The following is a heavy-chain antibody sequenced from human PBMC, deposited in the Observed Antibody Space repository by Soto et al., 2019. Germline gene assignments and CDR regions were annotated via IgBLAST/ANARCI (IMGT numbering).Heavy chain of an antibody. J-gene: IGHJ6*03. D-gene: IGHD3-3*01. Sequence: EEQLMESGGDLVQPGGSLRLSCAASGFSFNRFGMNWVRQSPGKGLEWISYISSASSTTHYEESVKGRFTISRDNAKNSLYLQMSSLRVEDTAVYYCARRPLLSSYSDYYYMDVWGKGTTVTVSS. CDR1: GFSFNRFG. CDR3: ARRPLLSSYSDYYYMDV. CDR2: ISSASSTT. V-gene: IGHV3-48*01.